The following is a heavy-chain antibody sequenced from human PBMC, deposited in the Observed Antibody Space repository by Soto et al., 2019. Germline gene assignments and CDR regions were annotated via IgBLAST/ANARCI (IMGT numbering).Heavy chain of an antibody. CDR3: ARGYDILTGYYRSYYFDY. V-gene: IGHV4-30-2*01. CDR1: GGSISSGGYS. D-gene: IGHD3-9*01. Sequence: PSETLSLTCAVSGGSISSGGYSWSWIRQPPGKGLEWIGYIYHSGSTYYNPSLKSRVTISVDRSKNQFSLKLSSVTAADTAVYYCARGYDILTGYYRSYYFDYWGQGTLVTVSS. CDR2: IYHSGST. J-gene: IGHJ4*02.